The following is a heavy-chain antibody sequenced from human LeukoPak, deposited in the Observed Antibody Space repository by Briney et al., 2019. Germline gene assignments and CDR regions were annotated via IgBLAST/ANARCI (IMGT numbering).Heavy chain of an antibody. Sequence: PSETLFLTCSVPGGSFTSESCTSIRQPPRKGLEWIGYMYHSGTTNYNPSLMSRVTISVDTSKNQFSLKLSSVTAADTAMYYCARVDAWGAFDIWGQGTMVTVSS. J-gene: IGHJ3*02. V-gene: IGHV4-59*01. D-gene: IGHD3-16*01. CDR1: GGSFTSES. CDR2: MYHSGTT. CDR3: ARVDAWGAFDI.